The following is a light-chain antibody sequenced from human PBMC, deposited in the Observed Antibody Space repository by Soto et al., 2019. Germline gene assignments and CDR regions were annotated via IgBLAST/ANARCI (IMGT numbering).Light chain of an antibody. J-gene: IGKJ1*01. V-gene: IGKV3-20*01. Sequence: EIAMTQSPATLYVSAGERTTLSWGASQSVGDNLAWYQQKPGQAPRLLIYGASSRATGIPDRFSGSGSGTDFTLTISGLEHEDFAVYDCQQFGTSTKTFGQGAKVDI. CDR2: GAS. CDR1: QSVGDN. CDR3: QQFGTSTKT.